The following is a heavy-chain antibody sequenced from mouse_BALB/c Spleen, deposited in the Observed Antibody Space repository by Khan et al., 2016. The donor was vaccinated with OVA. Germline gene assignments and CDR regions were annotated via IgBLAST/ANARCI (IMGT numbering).Heavy chain of an antibody. D-gene: IGHD4-1*01. CDR3: AHHLTGSFAY. V-gene: IGHV5-6*02. CDR1: GFTFSSYS. Sequence: EVKLEESGGDLVKPGGSLKLSCAASGFTFSSYSMSWVRQTPDKRLEWVASISSGGDYTYYPDSVKGRFTISRDNAKNTLYLQMSDLKSADTDIYYCAHHLTGSFAYWGQGTLVTVSA. J-gene: IGHJ3*01. CDR2: ISSGGDYT.